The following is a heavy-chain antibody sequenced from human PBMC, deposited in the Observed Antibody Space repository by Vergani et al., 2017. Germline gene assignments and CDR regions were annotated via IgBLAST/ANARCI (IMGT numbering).Heavy chain of an antibody. D-gene: IGHD1-26*01. CDR1: GFTFSDYY. J-gene: IGHJ4*02. CDR2: ISGSGHTK. V-gene: IGHV3-11*04. Sequence: QVQLVESGGGLVKPGGSLRLSCAASGFTFSDYYMTWIRQAPGKGLEWISYISGSGHTKYYADSVKSRFAISRDNAKSSLYLQMNSLRVADTAVYYCARGHPVGSYWGQGTLVTVSS. CDR3: ARGHPVGSY.